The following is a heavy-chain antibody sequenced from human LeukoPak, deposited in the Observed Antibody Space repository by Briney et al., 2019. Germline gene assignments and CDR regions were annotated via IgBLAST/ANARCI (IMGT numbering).Heavy chain of an antibody. J-gene: IGHJ4*02. CDR2: IHYSGST. CDR3: ARRYYGSGSYYNYYFDY. CDR1: GGSISSYY. V-gene: IGHV4-59*08. Sequence: SETLSLTCSVSGGSISSYYWSWIRQPPGKGLEWIGYIHYSGSTNYNPSLKSRVTISVDTSKNQFSLKLSSVTAADTAVYYCARRYYGSGSYYNYYFDYWGQGTLVTVSS. D-gene: IGHD3-10*01.